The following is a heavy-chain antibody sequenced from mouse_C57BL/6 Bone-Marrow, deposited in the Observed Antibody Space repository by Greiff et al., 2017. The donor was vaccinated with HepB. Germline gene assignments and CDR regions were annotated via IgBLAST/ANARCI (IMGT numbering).Heavy chain of an antibody. J-gene: IGHJ1*03. CDR3: ARPLNYGSKDWYFDV. V-gene: IGHV5-6*01. D-gene: IGHD1-1*01. CDR1: GFTFSSYG. Sequence: EVQLVESGGDLVKPGGSLKLSCAASGFTFSSYGMSWVRQTPDKRLEWVATISSGGSYTYYPDSVKGRFTISRDNAKNTLYLQMSSLKSEDTAMYYCARPLNYGSKDWYFDVWGTGTTVTVSS. CDR2: ISSGGSYT.